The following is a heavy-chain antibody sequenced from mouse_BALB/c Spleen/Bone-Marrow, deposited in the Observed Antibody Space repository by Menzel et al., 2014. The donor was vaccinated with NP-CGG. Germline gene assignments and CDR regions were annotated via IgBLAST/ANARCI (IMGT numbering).Heavy chain of an antibody. D-gene: IGHD2-12*01. CDR2: IWTGGIT. CDR3: ARGVYDLTD. Sequence: VNVVESGPGLVAPSQSLSITCTVSGFSLTSYGVHWVRQPPGKGLEWLGVIWTGGITNYNSALMSRLSISKDNSKSQVFLKMNSLQTDDTAMYYCARGVYDLTDWGQGTLVTVSA. CDR1: GFSLTSYG. J-gene: IGHJ3*01. V-gene: IGHV2-9*02.